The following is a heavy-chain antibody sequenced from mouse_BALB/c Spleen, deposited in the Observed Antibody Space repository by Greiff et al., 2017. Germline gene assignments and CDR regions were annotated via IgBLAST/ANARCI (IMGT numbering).Heavy chain of an antibody. CDR2: ISSGGSYT. V-gene: IGHV5-6-4*01. CDR1: GFTFSSYT. D-gene: IGHD4-1*01. Sequence: EVHLVESGGGLVKPGGSLKLSCAASGFTFSSYTMSWVRQTPEKRLVWVATISSGGSYTYYPDSVKGRFTISRDNAKNTLYLQMSSLKSEDTAMYYCTRDETGTFAYWGQGTLVTVSA. CDR3: TRDETGTFAY. J-gene: IGHJ3*01.